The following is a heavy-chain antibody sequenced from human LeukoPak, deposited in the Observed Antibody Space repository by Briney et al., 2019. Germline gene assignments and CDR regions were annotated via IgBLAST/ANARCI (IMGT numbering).Heavy chain of an antibody. CDR2: LNFDGSST. CDR3: ARFSGRN. J-gene: IGHJ4*02. Sequence: GGSLRLPCEASGFTFTRFWMHWVRQAPGKGLVWVARLNFDGSSTSYADSVKGRFTISRDNAKNTVYLQMNSLRVEDTAVYYCARFSGRNWGQGTLVTVSS. V-gene: IGHV3-74*01. CDR1: GFTFTRFW. D-gene: IGHD2-15*01.